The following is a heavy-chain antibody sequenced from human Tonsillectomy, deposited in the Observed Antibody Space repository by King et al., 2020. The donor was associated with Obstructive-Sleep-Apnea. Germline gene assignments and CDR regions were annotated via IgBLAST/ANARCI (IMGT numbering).Heavy chain of an antibody. D-gene: IGHD2-8*01. Sequence: VQLQQWGAGLLKPSETLSLTCAVYGGAFSGYYWSWIRQPPGKGLEWIGEINHSGSTNYNPSLKIRVTISVDTSKNQFSLKLSSVTAADTAVYYCARGVLGYCTNGVCYPWFDPWGQGTLVTVSS. CDR2: INHSGST. CDR1: GGAFSGYY. CDR3: ARGVLGYCTNGVCYPWFDP. J-gene: IGHJ5*02. V-gene: IGHV4-34*01.